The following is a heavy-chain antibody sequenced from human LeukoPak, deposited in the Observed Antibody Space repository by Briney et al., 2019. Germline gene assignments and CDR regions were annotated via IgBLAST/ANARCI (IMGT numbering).Heavy chain of an antibody. CDR3: ARDRTVYYYYGMDV. CDR2: TSYDGSNE. J-gene: IGHJ6*02. CDR1: GFTFSSYA. V-gene: IGHV3-30-3*01. Sequence: GGSLRLSCAASGFTFSSYAMHWVRQAPGKGLEWVAVTSYDGSNEYYADSVKGRFTISRDNSKSTLYLQMNSLRAEDTSVYYCARDRTVYYYYGMDVWGQGTTVTVSS.